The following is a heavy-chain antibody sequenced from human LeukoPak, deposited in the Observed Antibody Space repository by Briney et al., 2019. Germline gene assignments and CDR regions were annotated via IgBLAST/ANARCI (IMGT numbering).Heavy chain of an antibody. J-gene: IGHJ4*02. CDR2: MNPNSGNT. Sequence: ASVKVSCKASGYTFTSYDFNWVRQATGQGLEGMGWMNPNSGNTGYAQKFQGRVTITRNTSISTAYMELSSLRSEDTAVYYCARVPLGYCSSTSCYEMGFDYWGQGTLVTVSS. V-gene: IGHV1-8*03. CDR1: GYTFTSYD. CDR3: ARVPLGYCSSTSCYEMGFDY. D-gene: IGHD2-2*01.